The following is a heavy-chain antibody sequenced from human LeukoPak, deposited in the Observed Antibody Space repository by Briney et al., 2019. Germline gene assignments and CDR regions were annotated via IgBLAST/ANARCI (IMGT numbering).Heavy chain of an antibody. V-gene: IGHV4-61*02. Sequence: SQTLSLTCTVSGDSISSGSYYWSWIRQPAGKGLEWIGRIYSSGSTNYNPSLKSRVTISVDTSKNQFSLKLSSVTAADTAVYYCARRGYCSSTSCSTRYYYYYYYMDVWGKGTTVTISS. CDR2: IYSSGST. CDR1: GDSISSGSYY. J-gene: IGHJ6*03. D-gene: IGHD2-2*01. CDR3: ARRGYCSSTSCSTRYYYYYYYMDV.